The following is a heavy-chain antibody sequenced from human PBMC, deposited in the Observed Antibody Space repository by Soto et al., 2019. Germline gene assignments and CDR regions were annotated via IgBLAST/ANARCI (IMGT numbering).Heavy chain of an antibody. J-gene: IGHJ6*02. Sequence: GASVKVSCKVSGGTFSSYAISWVRQAPGQGLEWMGGIIPIFGTANYAQKFQGRVTITADESTSTAYMELSSLRSEDTAVYYCARAAGSSWYTYYYGMDVWGQGTTVTVSS. V-gene: IGHV1-69*13. CDR1: GGTFSSYA. D-gene: IGHD6-13*01. CDR2: IIPIFGTA. CDR3: ARAAGSSWYTYYYGMDV.